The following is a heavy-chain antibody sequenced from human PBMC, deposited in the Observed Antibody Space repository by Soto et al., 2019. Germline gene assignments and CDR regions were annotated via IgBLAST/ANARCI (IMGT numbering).Heavy chain of an antibody. Sequence: QVQLQESGPGLVKPSQTLSLTCTVSGGSISSGGYYWSWIRQHPGKGLEWIGSIYYSGSTYYNPSLKSRVTISVDTSKNQFSLKLSSVTAADTAVYYCARVVSSSPAGGATIDYWGQGTLVTVSS. V-gene: IGHV4-31*03. CDR2: IYYSGST. D-gene: IGHD6-6*01. CDR3: ARVVSSSPAGGATIDY. CDR1: GGSISSGGYY. J-gene: IGHJ4*02.